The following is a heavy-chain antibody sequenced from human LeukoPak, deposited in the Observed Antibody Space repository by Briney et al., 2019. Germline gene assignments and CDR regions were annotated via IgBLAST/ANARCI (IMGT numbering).Heavy chain of an antibody. D-gene: IGHD6-19*01. CDR3: ARDGWYGNYYYGMDV. CDR2: INHSGST. J-gene: IGHJ6*02. V-gene: IGHV4-34*01. Sequence: PSETLSLTCAVYGGSFSGYYWSWIRQPPGKGLEWIGEINHSGSTNYNPSLKSRVTISVDTSKNQFSLKLSSVTAADTAVYYCARDGWYGNYYYGMDVWGQGTTVTVSS. CDR1: GGSFSGYY.